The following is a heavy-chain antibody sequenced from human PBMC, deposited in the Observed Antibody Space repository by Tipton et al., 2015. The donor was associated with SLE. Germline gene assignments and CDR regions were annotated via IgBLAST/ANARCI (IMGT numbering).Heavy chain of an antibody. CDR1: GGSISSSSHY. V-gene: IGHV4-61*02. CDR2: IYTSGST. Sequence: TLSLTCTVSGGSISSSSHYWSWIRQPAGKGLEWIGRIYTSGSTNYNPSLKSRVTISVDTSKNQFSLKLSSVTAADTAVYYCAREGSSCLFQHWGQGTLVTVSS. D-gene: IGHD6-13*01. CDR3: AREGSSCLFQH. J-gene: IGHJ1*01.